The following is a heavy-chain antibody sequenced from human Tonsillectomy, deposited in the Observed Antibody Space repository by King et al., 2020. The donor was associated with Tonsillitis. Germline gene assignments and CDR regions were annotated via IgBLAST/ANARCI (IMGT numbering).Heavy chain of an antibody. J-gene: IGHJ6*03. CDR2: IHYSGST. V-gene: IGHV4-59*08. CDR1: GGSISGYY. CDR3: ARLGVGVYYYYMDV. Sequence: QLQESGPGLVKPSETLSLTCIVSGGSISGYYWSWIRQPPGKELQWIGFIHYSGSTSYNPPLKSRGTISVDTPKNPFSLKLSSVTAADTAVYYCARLGVGVYYYYMDVWGKGTTVTVSS. D-gene: IGHD3-10*01.